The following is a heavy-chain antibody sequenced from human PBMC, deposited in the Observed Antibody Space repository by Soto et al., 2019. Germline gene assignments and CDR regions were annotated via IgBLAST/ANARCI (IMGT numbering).Heavy chain of an antibody. Sequence: QVQLQQWGAGLLKPSETLSLTCAVYGGFVSSGSYYWSWIRQPPGKGLEWIGERSHSGGTPFNPSLKSRVTISVDPSKNQFSLRMSSVTAADTALYYCARVERGTVTTVVDAFDIWGPGTMVTVSS. V-gene: IGHV4-34*01. CDR3: ARVERGTVTTVVDAFDI. CDR1: GGFVSSGSYY. D-gene: IGHD1-1*01. J-gene: IGHJ3*02. CDR2: RSHSGGT.